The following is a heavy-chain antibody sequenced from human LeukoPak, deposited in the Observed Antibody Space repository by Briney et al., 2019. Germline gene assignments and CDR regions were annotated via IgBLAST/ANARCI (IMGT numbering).Heavy chain of an antibody. J-gene: IGHJ6*03. Sequence: SQTLSLTCSVSGASINSGNDYWTWIRQPAGKGLEWIGHIFSSGNTDYRASLKSRVTISVHPSKNQFSLKLSSVTAADTAVYYCARQKYYGDFWSGYSPDYMDVWGKGTTVTVSS. CDR1: GASINSGNDY. D-gene: IGHD3-3*01. V-gene: IGHV4-61*09. CDR2: IFSSGNT. CDR3: ARQKYYGDFWSGYSPDYMDV.